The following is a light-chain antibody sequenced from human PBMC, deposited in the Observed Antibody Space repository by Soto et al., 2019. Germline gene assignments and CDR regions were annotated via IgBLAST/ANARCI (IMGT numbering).Light chain of an antibody. V-gene: IGLV2-14*01. CDR1: SSDVGGYNY. Sequence: QLVLTQPASVSGSPGQSITISCTGTSSDVGGYNYVSWYQQHPGKAPKLMIYEVSNRPSGVSNRFSGSKSGNTASLTISGLQGEDGADYYCRLYTSSSPRGFGTGTKVTVL. CDR2: EVS. J-gene: IGLJ1*01. CDR3: RLYTSSSPRG.